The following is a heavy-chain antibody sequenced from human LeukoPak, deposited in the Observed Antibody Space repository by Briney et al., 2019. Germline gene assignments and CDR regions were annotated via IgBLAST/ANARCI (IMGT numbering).Heavy chain of an antibody. V-gene: IGHV1-2*02. Sequence: ASVKVSCKASGYTFTCYYMHWVGQAPGQGVEGMGWINPNSGGTNYAQKFQGRVTMTRDTSISTAYMELSRLRSDDTAVYYCAMGSGPGVYYMDVWGKGATVTVSS. CDR2: INPNSGGT. D-gene: IGHD1-26*01. CDR3: AMGSGPGVYYMDV. J-gene: IGHJ6*03. CDR1: GYTFTCYY.